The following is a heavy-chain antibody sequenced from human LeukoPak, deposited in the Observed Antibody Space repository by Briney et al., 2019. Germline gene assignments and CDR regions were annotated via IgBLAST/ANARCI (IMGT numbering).Heavy chain of an antibody. CDR3: ARDRRGYYYDSSGYYYDY. CDR1: GYTFTGYY. V-gene: IGHV1-2*02. CDR2: INPNSGGT. D-gene: IGHD3-22*01. J-gene: IGHJ4*02. Sequence: GASVEVSCKAAGYTFTGYYMHWVRQAPGQGLEWMGWINPNSGGTNYAQKFQGRVTMTRDTSISTAYMELSRLRSDDTAVYYCARDRRGYYYDSSGYYYDYWGQGTLVTVSS.